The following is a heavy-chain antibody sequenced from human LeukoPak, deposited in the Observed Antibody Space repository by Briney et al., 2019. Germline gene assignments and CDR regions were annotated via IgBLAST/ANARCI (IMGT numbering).Heavy chain of an antibody. CDR1: RLTFSIYA. J-gene: IGHJ6*02. CDR3: ARDILEFVYYYGMDV. D-gene: IGHD3-9*01. CDR2: ISDSGTNT. V-gene: IGHV3-23*01. Sequence: GGSLRLSCAASRLTFSIYAVSWVRRAPGKGLEWVSGISDSGTNTYYADSVKGRFTISRDNSKNTLYLQMNSLRAEDTAVYYCARDILEFVYYYGMDVWGPGTTVTVSS.